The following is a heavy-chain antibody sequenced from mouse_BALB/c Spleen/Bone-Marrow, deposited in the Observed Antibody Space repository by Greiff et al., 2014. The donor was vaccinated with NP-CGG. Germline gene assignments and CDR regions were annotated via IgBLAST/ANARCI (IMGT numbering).Heavy chain of an antibody. J-gene: IGHJ2*01. Sequence: VQLVESGAELMKPGASVKIPCKATGFTFSSYWIEWVKQRPGHGLEWIGEILPGSGSTNYNEKFKGKATFTADTSSNTAYMQLSSLTSEDSAVYYCARWTTVRDYWGRGTTLTVSS. D-gene: IGHD1-1*01. CDR1: GFTFSSYW. CDR3: ARWTTVRDY. CDR2: ILPGSGST. V-gene: IGHV1-9*01.